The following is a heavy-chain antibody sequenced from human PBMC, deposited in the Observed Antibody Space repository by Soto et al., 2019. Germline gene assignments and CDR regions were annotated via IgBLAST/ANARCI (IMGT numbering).Heavy chain of an antibody. CDR3: ARLPAAISVFGYYYGMDV. V-gene: IGHV4-59*01. J-gene: IGHJ6*02. D-gene: IGHD2-2*01. Sequence: SETLSLTCNVSGSAISSYYGSWIRQPPGKGLEWIGYIYYSGSTTYNPSLKSRVTISVDTSKNQFSLKLSSVTAADTAVYYCARLPAAISVFGYYYGMDVWGQGTTVTVSS. CDR2: IYYSGST. CDR1: GSAISSYY.